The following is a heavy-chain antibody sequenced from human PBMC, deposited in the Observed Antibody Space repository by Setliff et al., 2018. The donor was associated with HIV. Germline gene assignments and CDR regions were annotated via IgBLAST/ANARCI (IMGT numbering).Heavy chain of an antibody. CDR2: INPSGGST. Sequence: RASVKVSCKASGYTFTDYHMHWVRQAPGQGLEWMGIINPSGGSTSYALKFQGRVTMTRDTSTSTVYMELSSLRSEDTAVYYCARDAFDYTAYYYSYMDVWGKGTTVTVSS. CDR3: ARDAFDYTAYYYSYMDV. CDR1: GYTFTDYH. D-gene: IGHD4-4*01. V-gene: IGHV1-46*01. J-gene: IGHJ6*03.